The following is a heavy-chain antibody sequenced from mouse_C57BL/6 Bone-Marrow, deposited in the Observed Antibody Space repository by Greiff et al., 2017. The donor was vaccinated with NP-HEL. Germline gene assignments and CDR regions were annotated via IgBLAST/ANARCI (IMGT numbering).Heavy chain of an antibody. D-gene: IGHD1-1*01. J-gene: IGHJ1*03. CDR1: GYTFTCYW. CDR3: ARFTTVVDWYFDV. V-gene: IGHV1-7*01. CDR2: INPSSGYT. Sequence: QVQLQQSGAELAKPGASVKLSCKASGYTFTCYWMHWVKQRPGQGLEWIGYINPSSGYTKYNQKFKDKATLTADKSSSTAYMQLSSLTYEDSEVYYCARFTTVVDWYFDVWGTGTTVTVSS.